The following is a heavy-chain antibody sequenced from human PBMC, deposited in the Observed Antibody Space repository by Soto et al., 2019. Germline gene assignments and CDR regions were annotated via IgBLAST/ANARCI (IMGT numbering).Heavy chain of an antibody. Sequence: SETLSLTCAVSGGSISSGAYSWTWIRQPPGKGLEWIGYIYHSGSTYYNPSLKSRLIISVDPSKNQFSLKLTSVTAADMAMYYCARPKTIGAAAGKGWFDPWGQGTLVTVSS. CDR1: GGSISSGAYS. D-gene: IGHD6-13*01. CDR2: IYHSGST. J-gene: IGHJ5*02. V-gene: IGHV4-30-2*01. CDR3: ARPKTIGAAAGKGWFDP.